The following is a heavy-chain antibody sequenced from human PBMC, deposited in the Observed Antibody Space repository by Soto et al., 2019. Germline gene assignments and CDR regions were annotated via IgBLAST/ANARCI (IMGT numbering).Heavy chain of an antibody. J-gene: IGHJ3*02. V-gene: IGHV3-23*01. CDR1: GFTFSSYA. CDR2: ISGSGGST. CDR3: AKDWSSSGGRGALNDVFAI. Sequence: RLSCAASGFTFSSYAMSWVRQAPGKGLEWVSAISGSGGSTYYADSVKGRFTISRDNSKNTLYLQMNSLRAEDTAVYYCAKDWSSSGGRGALNDVFAIRGQASMVTVS. D-gene: IGHD6-19*01.